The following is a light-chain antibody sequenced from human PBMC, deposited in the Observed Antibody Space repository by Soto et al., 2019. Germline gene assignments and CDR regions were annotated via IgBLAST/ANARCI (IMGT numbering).Light chain of an antibody. CDR3: SSYINTNTLV. CDR2: EVS. Sequence: QSVLTQPASVSGSPGQSIAISCSGTSSDVGDYKSVSWYQHHPGKVPKLVIFEVSNRPSGVSNRFSGSKSGNTASLTISGLQAEDEADSYCSSYINTNTLVFAGVIQLTVL. J-gene: IGLJ2*01. CDR1: SSDVGDYKS. V-gene: IGLV2-14*01.